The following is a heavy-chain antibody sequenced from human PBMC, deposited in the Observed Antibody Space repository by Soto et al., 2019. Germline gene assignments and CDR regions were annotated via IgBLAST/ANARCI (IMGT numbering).Heavy chain of an antibody. CDR3: AKERQQWLVWWYFDY. J-gene: IGHJ4*02. CDR1: GFTFSSYA. CDR2: ISGSGSST. V-gene: IGHV3-23*01. D-gene: IGHD6-19*01. Sequence: GGSLRLSCAASGFTFSSYAMSWVRQAPGKGLEWVSAISGSGSSTYYADSVKGRFTISRDNSKNTLYLQMNSLRAEDTAVYYCAKERQQWLVWWYFDYWGQGTLVTVSS.